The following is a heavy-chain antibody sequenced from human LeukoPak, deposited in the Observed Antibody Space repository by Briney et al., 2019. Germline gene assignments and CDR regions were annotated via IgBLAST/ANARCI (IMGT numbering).Heavy chain of an antibody. CDR2: INHGGST. CDR1: GGSFSDYY. CDR3: ARDGYSTPDV. D-gene: IGHD6-13*01. V-gene: IGHV4-34*01. J-gene: IGHJ6*02. Sequence: SETLSLTCAVYGGSFSDYYWSWIRQPPGRGLEWIGEINHGGSTNYNPSLKSRVTLSVDTSKNQFSLKLTSVTAADTAVYYCARDGYSTPDVWGQGTTVTVSS.